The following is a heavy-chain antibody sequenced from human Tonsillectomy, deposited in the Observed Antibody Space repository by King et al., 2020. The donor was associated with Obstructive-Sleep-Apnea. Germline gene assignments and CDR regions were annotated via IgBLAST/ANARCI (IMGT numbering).Heavy chain of an antibody. CDR1: GFSLSTSGVA. V-gene: IGHV2-5*02. D-gene: IGHD3-16*01. J-gene: IGHJ4*02. CDR3: AHSFRSLIAYRLCCFDY. CDR2: VYWDDDK. Sequence: ITLKESGPTMVKPTQTLTLTCTFSGFSLSTSGVAVGWIRQPPGGALEWLAHVYWDDDKYYSPSLKTRLTITTDTSKNQVVLTMTNMDPVDTGTYYCAHSFRSLIAYRLCCFDYWGQGTLVTVSS.